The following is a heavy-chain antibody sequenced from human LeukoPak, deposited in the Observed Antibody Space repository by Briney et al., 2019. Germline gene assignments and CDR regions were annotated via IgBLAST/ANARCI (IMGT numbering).Heavy chain of an antibody. J-gene: IGHJ5*02. CDR2: IYYSGST. CDR3: ARGGIAARTFDP. Sequence: SETLSLTCTVSGGSISSSSYYWGWIRQPPGKGLEWMGSIYYSGSTYYNPSLKTRVTISVDTSKNQFSLKLSSVTAADTAVYYCARGGIAARTFDPWGQGTLVTVSS. CDR1: GGSISSSSYY. V-gene: IGHV4-39*07. D-gene: IGHD6-6*01.